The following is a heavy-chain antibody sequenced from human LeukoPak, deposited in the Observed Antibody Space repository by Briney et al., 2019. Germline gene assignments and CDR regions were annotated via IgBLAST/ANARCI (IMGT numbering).Heavy chain of an antibody. J-gene: IGHJ6*03. V-gene: IGHV4-34*01. CDR3: ARQPYYGSGSYYRTAYYMDV. D-gene: IGHD3-10*01. CDR2: INHSGST. Sequence: SETLSLTCTVYGGSFSGYYWSWIRQPPGKGLEWIGEINHSGSTNYNPSLKSRVTISVDTSKNQFSLKLSSVTAADTAVYYCARQPYYGSGSYYRTAYYMDVWGKGTTVTISS. CDR1: GGSFSGYY.